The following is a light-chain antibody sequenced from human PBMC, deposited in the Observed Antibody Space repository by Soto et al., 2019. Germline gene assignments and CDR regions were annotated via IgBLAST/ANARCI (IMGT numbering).Light chain of an antibody. CDR2: LGS. CDR1: QSLLHSNGYIY. V-gene: IGKV2-28*01. J-gene: IGKJ5*01. Sequence: DIVMPQSPLSLPVTPGAPASISCRSSQSLLHSNGYIYLDWYLQKPGQSPQLLVYLGSNRASGVPDRFSGSESGTDFTLKISRVEAEDVWVYYCLQALQTTITFGQGTRLEIK. CDR3: LQALQTTIT.